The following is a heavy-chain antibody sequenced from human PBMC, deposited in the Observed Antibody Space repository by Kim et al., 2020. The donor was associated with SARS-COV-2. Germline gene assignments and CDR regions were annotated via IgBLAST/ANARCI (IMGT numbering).Heavy chain of an antibody. CDR3: ARDSSSGGFDY. J-gene: IGHJ4*01. V-gene: IGHV4-31*03. CDR2: IYYSGST. D-gene: IGHD6-19*01. Sequence: SETLSLTCTVSGGSISSGGYYWSWIRQHPGKGLEWIGYIYYSGSTYYNPSLKSRVTISVDTSKNQFSLKLSSVTAADTAVYYCARDSSSGGFDYWGQEPWSPSPQ. CDR1: GGSISSGGYY.